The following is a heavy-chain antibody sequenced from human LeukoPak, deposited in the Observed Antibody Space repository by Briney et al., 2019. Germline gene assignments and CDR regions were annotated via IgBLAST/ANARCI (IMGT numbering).Heavy chain of an antibody. D-gene: IGHD3-3*01. CDR3: GRGGSGSYDFVVY. J-gene: IGHJ4*02. CDR2: ISTSGSYI. Sequence: GGSLRLSCAASGFTFGSYSMQWVRQAPGKGLEWVSCISTSGSYIYYADSVKGRFTITRDNAKNSVYLQMNSLRAEDTALYYCGRGGSGSYDFVVYWGQESLATVSS. CDR1: GFTFGSYS. V-gene: IGHV3-21*01.